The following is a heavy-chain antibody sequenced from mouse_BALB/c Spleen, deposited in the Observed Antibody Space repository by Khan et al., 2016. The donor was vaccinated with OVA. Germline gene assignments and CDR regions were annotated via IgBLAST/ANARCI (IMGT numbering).Heavy chain of an antibody. J-gene: IGHJ2*01. V-gene: IGHV3-2*02. CDR2: ISYSGST. CDR1: GYSITSGYG. Sequence: EVQLQESGPGLVKPSQSLSLTCTVTGYSITSGYGWNWIRQFPGNKLEWMGYISYSGSTNYNPSLKSRISITRDTSKNQVFLQLNSVTNEDTATYYCARTARIKYWGQGTTLTVSS. CDR3: ARTARIKY. D-gene: IGHD1-2*01.